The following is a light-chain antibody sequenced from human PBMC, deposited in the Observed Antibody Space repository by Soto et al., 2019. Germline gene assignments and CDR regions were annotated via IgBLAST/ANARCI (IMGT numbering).Light chain of an antibody. CDR1: QSVSSSY. CDR2: GAS. Sequence: EIVLTQSPGTLSLSPGERATLSCRASQSVSSSYLAWYQQKPGQAPRLLIYGASSRATGIPDRLSGSGSGTAFTLTISRLEPEDFAVYYCQQYGSSPSTFGQGTKLEIK. V-gene: IGKV3-20*01. J-gene: IGKJ2*01. CDR3: QQYGSSPST.